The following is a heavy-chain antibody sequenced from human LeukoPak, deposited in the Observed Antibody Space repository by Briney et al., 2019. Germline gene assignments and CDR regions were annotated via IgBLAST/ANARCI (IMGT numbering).Heavy chain of an antibody. CDR2: IIPIFGTA. D-gene: IGHD4-17*01. CDR1: GGTFSSYA. CDR3: ARVPGPGATVTYDY. Sequence: GASVKVSCKASGGTFSSYAISWVRQAPGQGLEWMGGIIPIFGTANYAQKFQGRVTITADESTSTAYMELSSLRSEDTAVYYCARVPGPGATVTYDYWGQGTLVTVSS. V-gene: IGHV1-69*13. J-gene: IGHJ4*02.